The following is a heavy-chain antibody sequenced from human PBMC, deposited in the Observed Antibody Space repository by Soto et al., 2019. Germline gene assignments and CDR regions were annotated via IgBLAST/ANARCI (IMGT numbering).Heavy chain of an antibody. CDR1: GGSVSSGSYY. Sequence: LSLTCTVSGGSVSSGSYYWSWIRQPPGKGLEWIGDIYYSGSTNYNPSLKSRVTISVDTSKNQFSLKLSSVTAADTAVYYCARAKNSGYAIPFDPWGQGTLVTVSS. D-gene: IGHD5-12*01. V-gene: IGHV4-61*01. CDR2: IYYSGST. CDR3: ARAKNSGYAIPFDP. J-gene: IGHJ5*02.